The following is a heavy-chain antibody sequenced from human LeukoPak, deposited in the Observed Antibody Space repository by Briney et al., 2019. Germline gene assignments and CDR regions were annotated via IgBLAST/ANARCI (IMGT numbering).Heavy chain of an antibody. V-gene: IGHV3-48*02. D-gene: IGHD3-10*01. Sequence: PGGSLRLSCEASGFSLSISGMNWVRQAPGKSPEWVSYISSSSDLMSYVASVKGRFTVSRDNAKNSLFLQMNSLRDEDTAVYYCARVLRGLYNLGDWGQGTLVTVSS. CDR1: GFSLSISG. CDR2: ISSSSDLM. CDR3: ARVLRGLYNLGD. J-gene: IGHJ4*02.